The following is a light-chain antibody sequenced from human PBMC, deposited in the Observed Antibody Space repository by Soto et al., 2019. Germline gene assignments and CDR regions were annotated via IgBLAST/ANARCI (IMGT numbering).Light chain of an antibody. Sequence: QPVLTQPASVSGSPGQSITISCTGTSSDVGGYNYASWYQQHPGKAPKLMIYEVSNRPSGVSNRFSGSKSGNTASLTISGLQAEDEADYYCSSYTSSSTLSYVFGTGTKVTVL. CDR2: EVS. V-gene: IGLV2-14*01. CDR1: SSDVGGYNY. CDR3: SSYTSSSTLSYV. J-gene: IGLJ1*01.